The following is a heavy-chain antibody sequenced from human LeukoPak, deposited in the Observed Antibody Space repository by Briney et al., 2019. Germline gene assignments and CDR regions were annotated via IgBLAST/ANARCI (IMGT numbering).Heavy chain of an antibody. Sequence: SVKVSCKASGGTFISYAISWVRQAPGQGLEWMGGIIPIFGTANYAQKFQGRVTITADESTSTAYMELSSLRSEDTAVYYCARGDTAIAAAGTALYYYGMDVWGQGTTVTVSS. V-gene: IGHV1-69*13. CDR3: ARGDTAIAAAGTALYYYGMDV. D-gene: IGHD6-13*01. CDR1: GGTFISYA. CDR2: IIPIFGTA. J-gene: IGHJ6*02.